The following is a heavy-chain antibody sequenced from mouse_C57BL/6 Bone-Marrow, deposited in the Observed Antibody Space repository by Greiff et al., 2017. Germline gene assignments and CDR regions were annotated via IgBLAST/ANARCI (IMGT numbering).Heavy chain of an antibody. J-gene: IGHJ3*01. CDR1: GFSFNTYP. D-gene: IGHD2-4*01. CDR3: VRPCYYDYDFLFAY. CDR2: IRSKSNNYAT. Sequence: EVQLVESGGGLVQPKGSLKLSCAASGFSFNTYPMNWVRQAPGKGLEWVARIRSKSNNYATYYADSVKDRFTISSDDSESMLYLQMNNLKTEDTAMDYCVRPCYYDYDFLFAYWGQGTLVTVSA. V-gene: IGHV10-1*01.